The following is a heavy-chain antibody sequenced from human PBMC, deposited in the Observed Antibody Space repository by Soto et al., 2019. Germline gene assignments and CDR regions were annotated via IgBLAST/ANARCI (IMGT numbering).Heavy chain of an antibody. CDR2: INAGNGNT. CDR3: ARAFGYSSHLSP. D-gene: IGHD5-18*01. V-gene: IGHV1-3*01. CDR1: GYTFTSYA. J-gene: IGHJ5*02. Sequence: AAVPVSFQASGYTFTSYAMHWVRQAPGQRLEWMGWINAGNGNTKYSQKFQGRVTITRDTSASTAYMELSSLRSEDTAVYYCARAFGYSSHLSPWGQGTLVTVSS.